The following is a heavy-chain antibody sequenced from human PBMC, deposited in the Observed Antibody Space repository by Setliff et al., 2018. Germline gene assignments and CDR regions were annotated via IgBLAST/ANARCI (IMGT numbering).Heavy chain of an antibody. V-gene: IGHV1-8*01. J-gene: IGHJ6*03. CDR1: GYTFTSYD. D-gene: IGHD3-9*01. CDR3: ARDVSGFDLFSSYMDV. CDR2: MNPTSGNT. Sequence: ASVKVSCKASGYTFTSYDINWVRQATGQGLEWMGWMNPTSGNTGYAQKFQGRVTLTRNTYISKAYMELNRLRSDDTAVYYCARDVSGFDLFSSYMDVWGKGTTVTVS.